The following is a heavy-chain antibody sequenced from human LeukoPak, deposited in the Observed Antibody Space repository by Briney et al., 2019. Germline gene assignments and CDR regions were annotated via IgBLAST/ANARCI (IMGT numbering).Heavy chain of an antibody. CDR1: GGSISSGDYY. CDR3: ARDGYSSSWYDLDDAFDI. Sequence: SETLSLTCTVSGGSISSGDYYWSWIRQPPGKGLEWIGYIYYSGSTYYNPSLKSRVTISVDTSKNQFSLKLSSVTAADTAVYYCARDGYSSSWYDLDDAFDIWGQRTMVTVSS. D-gene: IGHD6-13*01. V-gene: IGHV4-30-4*08. CDR2: IYYSGST. J-gene: IGHJ3*02.